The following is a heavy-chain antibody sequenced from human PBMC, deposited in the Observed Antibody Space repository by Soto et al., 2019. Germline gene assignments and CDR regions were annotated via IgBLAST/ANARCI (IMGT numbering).Heavy chain of an antibody. Sequence: QVQLMESGGGVVQPGRSLRLSCAASGFTFSSYGMHWVRQAPGKGLEWVAVIWYDGSNKYYADSVKGRFTISRDNSKNTLYLQMNSLRAEDTAVYYCARDGDVAAAGRADFDYWGQGTLVTVSS. CDR3: ARDGDVAAAGRADFDY. J-gene: IGHJ4*02. CDR1: GFTFSSYG. CDR2: IWYDGSNK. D-gene: IGHD6-13*01. V-gene: IGHV3-33*01.